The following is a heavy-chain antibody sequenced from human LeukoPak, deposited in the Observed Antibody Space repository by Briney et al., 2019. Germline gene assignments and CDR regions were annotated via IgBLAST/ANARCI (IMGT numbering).Heavy chain of an antibody. CDR1: GGTFSSYA. CDR2: IIPIFGTA. D-gene: IGHD5-12*01. CDR3: ATFQAYADSGHFRPYFDY. V-gene: IGHV1-69*06. Sequence: GASVKVSCKASGGTFSSYAISWVRQAPGQGLEWMGGIIPIFGTANYAQKSQGRVTFTEDTSTDTAFMELSRLRSDDTAVYYCATFQAYADSGHFRPYFDYWGQGTLVTVSS. J-gene: IGHJ4*02.